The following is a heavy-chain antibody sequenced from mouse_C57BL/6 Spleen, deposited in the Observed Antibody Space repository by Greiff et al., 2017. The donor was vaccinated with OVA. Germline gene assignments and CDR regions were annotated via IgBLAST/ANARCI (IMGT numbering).Heavy chain of an antibody. CDR2: INYDGSST. D-gene: IGHD1-1*01. J-gene: IGHJ4*01. Sequence: EVQRVESEGGLVQPGSSMKLSCTASGFTFSDYYMAWVRQVPEKGLEWVANINYDGSSTYYLDSLKSRFIISRDNAKNILYLQMSSLKSEDTATYYCARAYYGSYYAMDYWGQGTSVTVSS. CDR1: GFTFSDYY. CDR3: ARAYYGSYYAMDY. V-gene: IGHV5-16*01.